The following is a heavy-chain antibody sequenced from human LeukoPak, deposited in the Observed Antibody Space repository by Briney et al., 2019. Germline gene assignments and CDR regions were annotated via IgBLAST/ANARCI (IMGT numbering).Heavy chain of an antibody. CDR3: ARGGGTTHYYYYYMDV. CDR1: GFTFSSYS. V-gene: IGHV3-48*01. CDR2: ISSSSSTI. D-gene: IGHD1-1*01. Sequence: GGSLRLSCAASGFTFSSYSMNRVRQAPGKGLEWVSYISSSSSTIYYADSVKGRFTISRDNAKNSLYLQMNSLRAEDTAVYYCARGGGTTHYYYYYMDVWGKGTTVTVSS. J-gene: IGHJ6*03.